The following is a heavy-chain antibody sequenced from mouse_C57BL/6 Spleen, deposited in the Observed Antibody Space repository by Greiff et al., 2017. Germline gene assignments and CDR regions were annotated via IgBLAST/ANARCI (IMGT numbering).Heavy chain of an antibody. D-gene: IGHD1-1*01. CDR2: INPSSGYT. J-gene: IGHJ2*01. CDR1: GYTFTSYW. CDR3: ASTNYLSSYRY. V-gene: IGHV1-7*01. Sequence: QVHVKQSGAELAKPGASVKLSCKASGYTFTSYWMHWVKQRPGQGLEWIGYINPSSGYTKYNQKFKDKATLTADKSSSTAYMQLSILTSEYSSVYYCASTNYLSSYRYWGPDDPLTSSS.